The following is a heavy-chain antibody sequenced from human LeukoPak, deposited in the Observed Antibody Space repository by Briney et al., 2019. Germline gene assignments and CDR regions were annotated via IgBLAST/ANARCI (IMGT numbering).Heavy chain of an antibody. CDR2: IIPIFGTA. J-gene: IGHJ4*02. CDR3: ARGAVGGYCSSTSCLPLR. CDR1: GGTFSSYA. Sequence: SVKVSCKASGGTFSSYAISWVRQAPGQGLEWMGGIIPIFGTANYAQKFQGRVTITAEESPSTAFMELSSLRSEDTAVYYCARGAVGGYCSSTSCLPLRRGQGTLVTVPS. D-gene: IGHD2-2*03. V-gene: IGHV1-69*13.